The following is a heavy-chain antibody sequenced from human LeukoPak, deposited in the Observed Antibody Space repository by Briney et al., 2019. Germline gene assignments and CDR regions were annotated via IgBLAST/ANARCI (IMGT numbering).Heavy chain of an antibody. D-gene: IGHD6-19*01. CDR2: IVVGSGNT. CDR3: AATYSRGSAGLGDVFDI. CDR1: GFTFTSSA. V-gene: IGHV1-58*02. J-gene: IGHJ3*02. Sequence: SVKVSCKASGFTFTSSAMQWVRQARGQRLEWIGWIVVGSGNTNYAQKFQERVTITRDMSTSTAYMELSSLRSEDTAVYYCAATYSRGSAGLGDVFDIWGQETMVTVSS.